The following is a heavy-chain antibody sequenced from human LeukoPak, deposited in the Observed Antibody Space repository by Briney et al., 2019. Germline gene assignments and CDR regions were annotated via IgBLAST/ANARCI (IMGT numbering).Heavy chain of an antibody. J-gene: IGHJ4*02. Sequence: SETLSLTCTVSGVSISSSNSYWGWIRQPPGKGLEWIGSIYHSGSTYYNPSLKSRVTISVDTSKNQFSLKLSSVTAADTAVYYCARVLKGRAPFDYWGQGTLVTVSS. CDR2: IYHSGST. V-gene: IGHV4-39*07. CDR1: GVSISSSNSY. CDR3: ARVLKGRAPFDY.